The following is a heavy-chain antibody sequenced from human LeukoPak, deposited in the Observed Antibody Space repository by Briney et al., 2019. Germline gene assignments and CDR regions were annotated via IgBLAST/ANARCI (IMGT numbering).Heavy chain of an antibody. CDR3: AGHHPRNTVDF. V-gene: IGHV4-59*08. D-gene: IGHD2/OR15-2a*01. CDR1: GGSISSYY. CDR2: ISDIGSI. J-gene: IGHJ4*02. Sequence: SETLSLTCTVSGGSISSYYWSWIRQPPGKGLEWIAYISDIGSINYNPSLKSRVTISLDTTKNQYSLKLSSVTAADTAVYYCAGHHPRNTVDFWGQGTLVTVSS.